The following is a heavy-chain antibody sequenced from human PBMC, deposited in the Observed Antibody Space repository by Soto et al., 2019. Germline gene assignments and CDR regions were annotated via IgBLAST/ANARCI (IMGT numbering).Heavy chain of an antibody. CDR1: GFTISNYA. V-gene: IGHV3-23*01. Sequence: PGGSLRLSCAASGFTISNYAMSWVRQAPGKGLECVSGLSDGAGSTFYADSVKGRFTISRDNAKNTLYLQMSSLRAEDTAVYYCAKDGTTSPCNWFDPWGQGTLVTVSS. D-gene: IGHD2-2*01. CDR3: AKDGTTSPCNWFDP. CDR2: LSDGAGST. J-gene: IGHJ5*02.